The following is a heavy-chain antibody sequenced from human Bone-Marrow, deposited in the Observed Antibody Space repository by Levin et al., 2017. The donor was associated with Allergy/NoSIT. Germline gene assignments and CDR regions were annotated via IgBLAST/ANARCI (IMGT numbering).Heavy chain of an antibody. J-gene: IGHJ3*02. CDR1: GFTFNHHW. V-gene: IGHV3-74*01. CDR2: VNNDGSST. CDR3: ASGYSYGLYAFDI. Sequence: PGGSLRLSCAASGFTFNHHWMYWVRQAPGKGLVWVSRVNNDGSSTSYADSVKGRFSISRDNATYTLYLQMHSLRAEDTAVYYCASGYSYGLYAFDIWGQGTMVTVSS. D-gene: IGHD5-18*01.